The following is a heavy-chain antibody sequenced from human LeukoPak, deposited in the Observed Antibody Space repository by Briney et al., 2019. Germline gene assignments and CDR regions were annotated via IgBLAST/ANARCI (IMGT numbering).Heavy chain of an antibody. CDR1: GYSTSSGYY. Sequence: SETLSLTCTVSGYSTSSGYYWGWIRQPPGKGLEWIGSIYHSGSTYYNPSLESRVTISVDTSKNQFSLKLSSVTAADTAVYYCARERGGSGSYYKARNAFDIWGQGTMVTVSS. D-gene: IGHD3-10*01. V-gene: IGHV4-38-2*02. CDR2: IYHSGST. J-gene: IGHJ3*02. CDR3: ARERGGSGSYYKARNAFDI.